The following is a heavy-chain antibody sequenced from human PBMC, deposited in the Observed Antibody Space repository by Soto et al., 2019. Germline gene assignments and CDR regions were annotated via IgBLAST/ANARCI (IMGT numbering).Heavy chain of an antibody. CDR1: VASFSGYY. J-gene: IGHJ4*02. Sequence: SATLFLTLDVYVASFSGYYWSWIRKPLGKGLEWIVDITHSGHTIYNPSVKSRFTISVHTSKNQFSLKLSSVTAADTAVYYCARGDYDFWSGYPDYFYYWGQGTRVTVS. V-gene: IGHV4-34*01. CDR3: ARGDYDFWSGYPDYFYY. D-gene: IGHD3-3*01. CDR2: ITHSGHT.